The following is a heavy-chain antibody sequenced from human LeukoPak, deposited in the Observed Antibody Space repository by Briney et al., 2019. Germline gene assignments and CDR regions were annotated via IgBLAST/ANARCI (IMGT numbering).Heavy chain of an antibody. CDR3: ARVESSYFGSGRKYFDH. CDR2: ISYSGGT. CDR1: AGSISPYY. D-gene: IGHD3-10*01. J-gene: IGHJ4*02. Sequence: SETLSLTCTVSAGSISPYYWTWIRQPPGKGLEWIGYISYSGGTNYNPSLKSRVTISVDTSKNQFSLNLSSVTAADTAVYYCARVESSYFGSGRKYFDHWGQGTLVTVSS. V-gene: IGHV4-59*01.